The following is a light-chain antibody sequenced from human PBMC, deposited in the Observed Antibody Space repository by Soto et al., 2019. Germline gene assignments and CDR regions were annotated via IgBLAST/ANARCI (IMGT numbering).Light chain of an antibody. V-gene: IGLV2-14*03. CDR2: GVS. CDR1: SSDVGAYKY. Sequence: QSVLTQPASVSGSPGQSVTISCTGTSSDVGAYKYVSWYQKHPGKAPKLMIYGVSNRPSGVSNRFSGSKSGNTAFLTISVLQPEDEADYYCSSFTGPTTLDVFGTRTKVTV. CDR3: SSFTGPTTLDV. J-gene: IGLJ1*01.